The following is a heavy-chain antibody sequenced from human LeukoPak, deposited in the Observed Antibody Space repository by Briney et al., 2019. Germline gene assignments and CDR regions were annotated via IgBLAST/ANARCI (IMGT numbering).Heavy chain of an antibody. V-gene: IGHV3-30*02. J-gene: IGHJ4*02. CDR1: GFTFGSFG. Sequence: GGSLSLSCAASGFTFGSFGMHWVRQAPGKGLEWITYIRLDGSGKYYADSVKGRFTISRDNSRNTLYMQMNSLRVEDTAAYYCAKDYRWAYDYWGQGTLVTVSS. CDR3: AKDYRWAYDY. D-gene: IGHD2-8*02. CDR2: IRLDGSGK.